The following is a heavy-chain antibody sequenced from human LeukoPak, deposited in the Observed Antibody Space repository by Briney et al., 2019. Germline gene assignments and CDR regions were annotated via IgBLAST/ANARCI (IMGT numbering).Heavy chain of an antibody. D-gene: IGHD5-12*01. J-gene: IGHJ4*02. V-gene: IGHV3-30*18. CDR2: ISFDGSNK. Sequence: PGGSLRLSCAASGFTFSKYGMHWVRQAPGKGLEWVAVISFDGSNKYYADSVKGRFTISRDNSKNSLYLQINSLRADDTAVYYCAKVQYSDYDMNFDSWGQGTLVTVSS. CDR1: GFTFSKYG. CDR3: AKVQYSDYDMNFDS.